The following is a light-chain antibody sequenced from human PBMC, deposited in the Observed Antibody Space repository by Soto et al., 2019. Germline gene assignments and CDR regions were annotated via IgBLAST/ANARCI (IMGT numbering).Light chain of an antibody. J-gene: IGKJ5*01. CDR3: NQVKKWPIT. V-gene: IGKV2-30*02. CDR1: QRFGHSDSIAC. CDR2: KVS. Sequence: MPLSPLPVPVTRGQPPPNFCRSNQRFGHSDSIACCWCFQQQPGGTPRRLIYKVSNTDGGVPARISSSGGGTDFVTKISRVQDDDVGVYYYNQVKKWPITFGQGTRLEI.